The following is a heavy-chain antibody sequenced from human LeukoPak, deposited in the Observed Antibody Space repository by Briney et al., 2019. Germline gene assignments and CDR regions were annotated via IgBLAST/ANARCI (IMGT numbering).Heavy chain of an antibody. V-gene: IGHV5-51*01. D-gene: IGHD3-22*01. CDR3: ARRYDNTGYYVY. CDR2: IYPGDYDT. Sequence: GESLKISCEASGFNFNNYWVGWVRQMPGKGLEWMGIIYPGDYDTRYSPSFQGHVTISVDKSISTAYLQWRSLRASDTAMYYCARRYDNTGYYVYWGQGTLVTVSS. J-gene: IGHJ4*02. CDR1: GFNFNNYW.